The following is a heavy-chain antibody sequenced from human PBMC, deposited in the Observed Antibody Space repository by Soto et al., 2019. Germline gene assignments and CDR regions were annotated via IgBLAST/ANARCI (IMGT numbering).Heavy chain of an antibody. CDR1: GFTFSSYG. V-gene: IGHV3-30*18. D-gene: IGHD3-22*01. Sequence: QVQLVESGGGVVQPGRSLRLSCAAYGFTFSSYGMHWVRQAPGKGLEWVAVISYDGSNKYYADSVKGRFTISRDNSKNTLYLQMNSLRAEDTAVYYCAKEYYYDSSGWYDYWGQGTLVTVSS. CDR3: AKEYYYDSSGWYDY. CDR2: ISYDGSNK. J-gene: IGHJ4*02.